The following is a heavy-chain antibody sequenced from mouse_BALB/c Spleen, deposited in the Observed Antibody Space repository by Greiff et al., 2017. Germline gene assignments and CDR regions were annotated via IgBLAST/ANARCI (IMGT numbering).Heavy chain of an antibody. Sequence: EVKLVESGPSLVKPSQTLSLTCSVTGDSITSGYWNWIRKFPGNKLEYMGYISYSGSTYYNPSLKSRISITRDTSKNQYYLQLNSVTTEDTATYYCARWGYYGSYWYIDVWGAGTTVTVSS. V-gene: IGHV3-8*02. CDR3: ARWGYYGSYWYIDV. J-gene: IGHJ1*01. D-gene: IGHD1-1*01. CDR2: ISYSGST. CDR1: GDSITSGY.